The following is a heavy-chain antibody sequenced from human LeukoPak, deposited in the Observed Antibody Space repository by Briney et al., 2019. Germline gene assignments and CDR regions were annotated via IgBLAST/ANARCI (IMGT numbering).Heavy chain of an antibody. CDR3: ARHGGTRITLIEVYYFDY. Sequence: SETLSLTCSVSGGSITSSSYYWGWIRQPPEKGLEWIGSIYYTGGTNYSPSLKSRVTISVDTSKNQFSLKLSSVTAADTAVYYCARHGGTRITLIEVYYFDYWGQGALVTVSS. V-gene: IGHV4-39*01. J-gene: IGHJ4*02. CDR1: GGSITSSSYY. D-gene: IGHD4-11*01. CDR2: IYYTGGT.